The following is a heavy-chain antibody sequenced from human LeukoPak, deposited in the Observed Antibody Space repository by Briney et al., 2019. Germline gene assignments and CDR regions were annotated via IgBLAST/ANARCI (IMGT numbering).Heavy chain of an antibody. CDR1: GASISSYY. CDR2: IYYSGST. J-gene: IGHJ3*02. Sequence: SETLSLTCTVSGASISSYYWIWIRQHPGKGLEWTGYIYYSGSTYYNPSLKSRVTISVDTSKNQFSLKLSSVTAADTAVYYCARVRVVPDAFDIWGQGTMVTVSS. V-gene: IGHV4-59*06. CDR3: ARVRVVPDAFDI. D-gene: IGHD2-2*01.